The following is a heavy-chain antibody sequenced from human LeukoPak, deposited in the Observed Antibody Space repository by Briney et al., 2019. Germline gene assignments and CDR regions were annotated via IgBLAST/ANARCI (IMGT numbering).Heavy chain of an antibody. J-gene: IGHJ4*02. Sequence: SETLSLTCAVYVGSFRGYYWSWIRQPPGKGLEGLGIINHSGSTNHNPSLKSRVTISVDKSKNQLSLKLSAVTAADTAVYYCAIGDLEVAGNRGLDYWGQGTLVTVSS. CDR3: AIGDLEVAGNRGLDY. CDR1: VGSFRGYY. V-gene: IGHV4-34*01. D-gene: IGHD6-19*01. CDR2: INHSGST.